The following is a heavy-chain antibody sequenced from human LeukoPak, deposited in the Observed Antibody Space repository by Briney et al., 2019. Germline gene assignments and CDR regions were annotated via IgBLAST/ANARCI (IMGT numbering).Heavy chain of an antibody. Sequence: GGSLRLSCIASGFTFNSYAMSWVRQAPGKGLEWVSYISSSGNSIYYADSVKGRFTISRDNAKNSLFLQMNSLRAEDTAVYYCARDRSTVTTWIDYWGQGTLVTVSS. CDR2: ISSSGNSI. J-gene: IGHJ4*02. CDR3: ARDRSTVTTWIDY. D-gene: IGHD4-17*01. CDR1: GFTFNSYA. V-gene: IGHV3-48*03.